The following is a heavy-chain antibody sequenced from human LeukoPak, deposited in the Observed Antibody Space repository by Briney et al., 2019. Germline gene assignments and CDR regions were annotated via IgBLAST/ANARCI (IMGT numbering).Heavy chain of an antibody. J-gene: IGHJ3*02. V-gene: IGHV3-53*01. CDR2: IYSGGST. CDR3: ARGGSYLSAFDI. Sequence: GGSLRLSCAASGFTVSSNYMSWVRQAPGKGLEWVSIIYSGGSTFYADSVKGRFTISRDNSKNTLYLQMNSLRAEDTAMYYCARGGSYLSAFDIWGQGTMVTVSS. CDR1: GFTVSSNY. D-gene: IGHD1-26*01.